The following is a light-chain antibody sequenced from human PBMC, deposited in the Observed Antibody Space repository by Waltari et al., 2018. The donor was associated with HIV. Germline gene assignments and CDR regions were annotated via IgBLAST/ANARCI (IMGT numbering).Light chain of an antibody. Sequence: GERATLSCRASQSVTSSYLAWYQQKSGQAPRLLIYCASTRATGIPDRFIGGGSGTDFTLTISRLEPEDFAVYYCQRYGSSPPLTFGGGTKVEIK. J-gene: IGKJ4*01. CDR3: QRYGSSPPLT. V-gene: IGKV3-20*01. CDR2: CAS. CDR1: QSVTSSY.